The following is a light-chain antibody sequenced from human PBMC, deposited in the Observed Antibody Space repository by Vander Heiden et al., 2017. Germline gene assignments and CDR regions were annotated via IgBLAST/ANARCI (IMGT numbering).Light chain of an antibody. V-gene: IGKV1-8*01. Sequence: AIRMTQSPSPRPAPTGDRVTITCRASQSISSYLAWYQQKPGKAPKLLIYAAYTLQSGVPARFSGSGSGTDFTLTISCLQSEDFATYYCQQYYSYPPMYTFGQGTKLEIK. CDR2: AAY. J-gene: IGKJ2*01. CDR3: QQYYSYPPMYT. CDR1: QSISSY.